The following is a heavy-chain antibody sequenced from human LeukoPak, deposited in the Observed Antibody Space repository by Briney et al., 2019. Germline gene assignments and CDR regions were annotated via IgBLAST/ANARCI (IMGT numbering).Heavy chain of an antibody. CDR2: INQDGSEK. Sequence: GGSLRLSCVVSGFAISSSWMTWVRQVPGERLEWVANINQDGSEKHYVDSVRGRFTISRDNARDSLYLQMNSLGDTAVYYCAREPGLGYAFDIWGQGTKVTVSS. V-gene: IGHV3-7*01. J-gene: IGHJ3*02. D-gene: IGHD1-1*01. CDR1: GFAISSSW. CDR3: AREPGLGYAFDI.